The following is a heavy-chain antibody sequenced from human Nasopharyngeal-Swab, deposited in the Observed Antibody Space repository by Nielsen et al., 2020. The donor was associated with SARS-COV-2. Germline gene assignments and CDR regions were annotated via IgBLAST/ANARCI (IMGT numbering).Heavy chain of an antibody. CDR2: ITSSSSTR. CDR3: VREFEATGATYLDY. D-gene: IGHD1-26*01. CDR1: GFTFSSYA. J-gene: IGHJ4*02. V-gene: IGHV3-48*02. Sequence: GGSLRLSCAASGFTFSSYAMSWVRQAPGKGLEWVSYITSSSSTRYYADSVKGRFTVSRDNAKNSLYLQMSSLRDKDTAVYYCVREFEATGATYLDYWGLGTLVTVSS.